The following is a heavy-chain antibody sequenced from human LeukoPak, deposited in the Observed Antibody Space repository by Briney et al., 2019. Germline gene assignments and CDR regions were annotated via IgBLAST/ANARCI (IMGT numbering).Heavy chain of an antibody. V-gene: IGHV4-39*07. Sequence: SETLSLTCAVSGGSISSSSYYWGWIRQPPGKGLEWIGSIYYSGSTYYNPSLKSRVTISVDTSKNQFSLKLSSVTAADTAVYYCARGGTRHDYADREFDYWGQGTLVTVSS. CDR1: GGSISSSSYY. J-gene: IGHJ4*02. CDR2: IYYSGST. CDR3: ARGGTRHDYADREFDY. D-gene: IGHD4-17*01.